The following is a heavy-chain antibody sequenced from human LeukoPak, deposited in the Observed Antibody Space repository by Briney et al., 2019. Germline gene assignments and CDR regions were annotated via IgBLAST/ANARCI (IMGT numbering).Heavy chain of an antibody. CDR2: INPSGGST. D-gene: IGHD2-2*02. V-gene: IGHV1-46*01. CDR3: ARAPDIVVVPAAITIVATAWLLDY. CDR1: GYTFTSYY. J-gene: IGHJ4*02. Sequence: GASVKVSCKASGYTFTSYYMHWVRQAPGQGLEWMGIINPSGGSTSYAQKFQGRVTMTRDTSTSTVCMELSSLRSEDTAVYYCARAPDIVVVPAAITIVATAWLLDYWGQGTLVAVSS.